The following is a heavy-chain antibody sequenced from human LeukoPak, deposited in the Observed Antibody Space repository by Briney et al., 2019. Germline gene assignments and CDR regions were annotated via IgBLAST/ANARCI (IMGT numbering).Heavy chain of an antibody. CDR2: IRYDGSNK. J-gene: IGHJ4*02. CDR3: AKEGYSSGWYEDY. V-gene: IGHV3-30*02. Sequence: PGGSLRLSCVAAGFTFSTYGIHWVRQAPGMGLEWVAFIRYDGSNKYYADSVKGRFTISRDNFMNTVYLQMNSLRPEDTAVYYCAKEGYSSGWYEDYWGQGTLVTVSS. D-gene: IGHD6-19*01. CDR1: GFTFSTYG.